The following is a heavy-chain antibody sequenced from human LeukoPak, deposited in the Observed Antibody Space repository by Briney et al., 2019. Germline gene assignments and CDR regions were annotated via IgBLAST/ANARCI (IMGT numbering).Heavy chain of an antibody. CDR3: ARGGRNDVLFYSYYGMDV. V-gene: IGHV1-2*06. J-gene: IGHJ6*02. CDR1: GYTFTGYY. Sequence: GASVKVSCKASGYTFTGYYMHWVRQAPGQGLEWMGRINPNSGGTNYAQKFQGRVTMTRDTSISTAYMGLSRLRSDDTAVYYCARGGRNDVLFYSYYGMDVWGQGTTVTVSS. D-gene: IGHD1-1*01. CDR2: INPNSGGT.